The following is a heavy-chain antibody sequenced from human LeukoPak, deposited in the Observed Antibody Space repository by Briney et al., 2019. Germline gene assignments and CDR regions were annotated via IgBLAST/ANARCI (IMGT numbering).Heavy chain of an antibody. D-gene: IGHD6-19*01. CDR1: GHTFNTYG. CDR2: ISAYNGNT. J-gene: IGHJ5*02. Sequence: GASVKVSCKASGHTFNTYGINWVRQAPGQGLEWMGWISAYNGNTNYAQNFQGRITLTTDTSTSTAYMELTSLRFDDTAVYYCARDGRQWVPLNWFDPWGRGTLVIVSS. CDR3: ARDGRQWVPLNWFDP. V-gene: IGHV1-18*04.